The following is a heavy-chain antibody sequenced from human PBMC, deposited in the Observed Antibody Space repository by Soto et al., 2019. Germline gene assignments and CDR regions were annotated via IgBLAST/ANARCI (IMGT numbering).Heavy chain of an antibody. D-gene: IGHD2-8*01. CDR3: TRGVLA. CDR2: ISPSGSP. Sequence: SETLSLTCSVSGGSVNSGGYSWSWIRQPPGKGLEWIAFISPSGSPAYNPSLKSRVTISVDRSKNQISLELSSVTAADTAVYYCTRGVLAWGPGTRVTVSS. J-gene: IGHJ5*02. CDR1: GGSVNSGGYS. V-gene: IGHV4-30-2*01.